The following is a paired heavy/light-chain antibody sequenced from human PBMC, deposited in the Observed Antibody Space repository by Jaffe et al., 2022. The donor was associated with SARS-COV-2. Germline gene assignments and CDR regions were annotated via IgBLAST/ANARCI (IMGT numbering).Light chain of an antibody. V-gene: IGKV1-39*01. Sequence: DIQMTQSPSSLSASVGDRVTITCRASQSINNFLNWYQQKPGKAPELLIYAASHLHSGVPSRFSGSGSGTDFTLTITSLQPDDFATYYCQQSYNSPKTFGQGTSLEIK. CDR3: QQSYNSPKT. J-gene: IGKJ2*01. CDR2: AAS. CDR1: QSINNF.
Heavy chain of an antibody. Sequence: QVQLQQWGAGLVKPSETLSLTCVVYGESFSGYYWTWIRQLPGKGLEWIGEIDHSGGTNYSPSLKSRVTMSLDTSKSQLSLELMSVTAADTAIYYCARGGIHWNRRLGMVWLDPWGQGTLVTVSS. D-gene: IGHD1-1*01. CDR3: ARGGIHWNRRLGMVWLDP. J-gene: IGHJ5*02. CDR2: IDHSGGT. V-gene: IGHV4-34*01. CDR1: GESFSGYY.